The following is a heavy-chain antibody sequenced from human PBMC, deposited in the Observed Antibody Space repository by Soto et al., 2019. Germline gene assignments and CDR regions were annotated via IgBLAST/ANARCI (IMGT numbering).Heavy chain of an antibody. CDR2: INTDGSST. D-gene: IGHD3-22*01. Sequence: EVQLVESGGGLVQPGGSLRLSCAASGFTFSRYWTHWVRQAPGKGLVWVSRINTDGSSTKYADSVKGRFTISRDNAKNTLYLQMNSLRFEDTAVYYCWVDSSGYIDYWGQGTLVTVSS. CDR3: WVDSSGYIDY. J-gene: IGHJ4*02. V-gene: IGHV3-74*01. CDR1: GFTFSRYW.